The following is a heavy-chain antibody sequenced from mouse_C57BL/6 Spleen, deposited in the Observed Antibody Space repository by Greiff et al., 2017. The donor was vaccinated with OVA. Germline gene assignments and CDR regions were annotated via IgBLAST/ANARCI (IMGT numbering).Heavy chain of an antibody. D-gene: IGHD1-1*01. Sequence: EVKLVESGEGLVKPGGSLKLSCAASGFTFSSYAMSWVRQTPEKRLEWVAYISSGGDYIYYADTVKGRFTISRDNARNTLYLQMSSLKSEDTAMYYCTRDGLTTVFDYWGQGTTLTVSS. CDR3: TRDGLTTVFDY. V-gene: IGHV5-9-1*02. J-gene: IGHJ2*01. CDR2: ISSGGDYI. CDR1: GFTFSSYA.